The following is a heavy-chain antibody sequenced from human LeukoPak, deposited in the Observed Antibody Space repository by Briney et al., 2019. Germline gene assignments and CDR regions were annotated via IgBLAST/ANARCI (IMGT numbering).Heavy chain of an antibody. CDR3: AKVSGPQIPYYFDY. V-gene: IGHV3-66*01. Sequence: HSGGSLRLSCAASGFTVGSNQMTWVRQAPGKGLEWVSLIYSGGGTKYADSVKGRFTISRDNSKNTLYLQMNSLRAEDTAVYYCAKVSGPQIPYYFDYWGQGTLVTVSS. CDR1: GFTVGSNQ. J-gene: IGHJ4*02. CDR2: IYSGGGT. D-gene: IGHD2-2*01.